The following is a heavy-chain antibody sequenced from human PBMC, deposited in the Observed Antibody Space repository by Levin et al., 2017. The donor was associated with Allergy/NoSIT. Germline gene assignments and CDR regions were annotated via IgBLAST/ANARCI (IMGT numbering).Heavy chain of an antibody. CDR3: ARTGEAPANNWFDP. CDR2: IYYSGST. J-gene: IGHJ5*02. CDR1: GGSISSGGYY. D-gene: IGHD2-2*01. Sequence: KTSETLSLTCTVSGGSISSGGYYWSWIRQHPGKGLEWIGYIYYSGSTYYNPSLKSRVTISVDTSKNQFSLKLSSVTAADTAVYYCARTGEAPANNWFDPWGQGTLVTVSS. V-gene: IGHV4-31*03.